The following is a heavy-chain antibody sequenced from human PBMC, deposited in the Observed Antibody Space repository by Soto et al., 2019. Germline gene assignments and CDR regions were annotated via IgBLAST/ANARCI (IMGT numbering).Heavy chain of an antibody. V-gene: IGHV3-74*01. CDR2: INSDGSST. CDR3: AKPPNYYDSSGYYDY. J-gene: IGHJ4*02. D-gene: IGHD3-22*01. Sequence: GGSLRLSCAASGFTVXSNYMSLVRQAPGKGLVWVSRINSDGSSTSYADSVKGRFTISRDNAKNTLYLQMNSLRAEDTAVYYCAKPPNYYDSSGYYDYWGQGTLVTVSS. CDR1: GFTVXSNY.